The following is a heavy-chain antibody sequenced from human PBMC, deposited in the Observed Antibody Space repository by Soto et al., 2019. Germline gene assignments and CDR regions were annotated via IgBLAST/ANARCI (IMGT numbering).Heavy chain of an antibody. CDR2: IKQDGSEK. CDR3: ARENNDFWSGYASSYYYYYYMDV. Sequence: GGSLRLSCAASGFTFSSYWMSWVRQAPGKGLEWVANIKQDGSEKYYVDSVKGRFTISRDNAKNSLYLQMNSLRAEDTAVYYCARENNDFWSGYASSYYYYYYMDVWGKGTTVTVSS. J-gene: IGHJ6*03. CDR1: GFTFSSYW. V-gene: IGHV3-7*01. D-gene: IGHD3-3*01.